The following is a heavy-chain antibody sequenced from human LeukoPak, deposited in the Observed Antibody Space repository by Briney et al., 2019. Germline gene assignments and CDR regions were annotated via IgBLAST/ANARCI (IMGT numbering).Heavy chain of an antibody. CDR2: IYYSGST. CDR3: ARDRSPNCSGGSCPYFDY. J-gene: IGHJ4*02. V-gene: IGHV4-39*07. CDR1: GGSISSSSYY. D-gene: IGHD2-15*01. Sequence: PSETLSLTCTVSGGSISSSSYYWGWIRQPPGKGLEWIGSIYYSGSTYYNPSLKSRVTISVDTSKNQFSLKLSSVTAADTAVYYCARDRSPNCSGGSCPYFDYWGQGTLVTVSS.